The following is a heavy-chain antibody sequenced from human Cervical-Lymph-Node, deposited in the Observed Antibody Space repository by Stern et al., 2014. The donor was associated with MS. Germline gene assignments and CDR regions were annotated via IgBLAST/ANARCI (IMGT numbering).Heavy chain of an antibody. CDR1: GYTFTNYY. V-gene: IGHV1-46*03. CDR3: ARDKGIITAAGYYLDY. J-gene: IGHJ4*02. D-gene: IGHD6-13*01. CDR2: XNPSAVIT. Sequence: QGQLVESGAVVKEPGASVNVFFQASGYTFTNYYVQWGRQAPGPGLEWMGXXNPSAVITSDAPNIQGNLPMTRAPSPSPDSQELSSLRSEDTAVYFCARDKGIITAAGYYLDYWGQGTLVTVSS.